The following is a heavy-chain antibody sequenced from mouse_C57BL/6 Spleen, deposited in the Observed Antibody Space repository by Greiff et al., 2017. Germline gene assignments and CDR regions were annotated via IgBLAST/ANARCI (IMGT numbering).Heavy chain of an antibody. CDR3: ARRGGYGNYEAFDV. Sequence: EVKLVESGGGLVKPGGSLKLSCAASGFTFSSYTMSWVRQTPEKRLEWVATISGGGGNTYYPDSVKGRFTISRDNAKNTLYLQMSSLRSEDTALYYCARRGGYGNYEAFDVWGTGTTVTVSS. V-gene: IGHV5-9*01. J-gene: IGHJ1*03. CDR1: GFTFSSYT. CDR2: ISGGGGNT. D-gene: IGHD2-1*01.